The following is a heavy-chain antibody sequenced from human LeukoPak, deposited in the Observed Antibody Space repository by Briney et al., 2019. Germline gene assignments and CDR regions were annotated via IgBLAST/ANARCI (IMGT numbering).Heavy chain of an antibody. CDR1: GFTFSSYG. Sequence: GGSLRLSCAASGFTFSSYGMHWVREAPGKGLEWVAVIWYDGSNKYYADSVKGRFTISRDNSKNTLYLQMNSLRAEDTAVYYCARAGGYSSGWYPYYFDYWGQGTLVTVSS. J-gene: IGHJ4*02. CDR3: ARAGGYSSGWYPYYFDY. V-gene: IGHV3-33*01. D-gene: IGHD6-19*01. CDR2: IWYDGSNK.